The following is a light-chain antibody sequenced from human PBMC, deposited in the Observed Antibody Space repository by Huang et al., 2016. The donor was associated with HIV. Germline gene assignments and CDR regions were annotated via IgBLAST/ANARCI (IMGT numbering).Light chain of an antibody. Sequence: DIQMTQSPSSLSASVGDRISITCRASQTISTCLNWYQQKPGKAPKLLIYAASNLQSGVSSRFSGTGSGTLFTLTVTGLLPDVFATYFCQQTSSVPLTFGGGTKVEMK. V-gene: IGKV1-39*01. CDR3: QQTSSVPLT. CDR1: QTISTC. CDR2: AAS. J-gene: IGKJ4*01.